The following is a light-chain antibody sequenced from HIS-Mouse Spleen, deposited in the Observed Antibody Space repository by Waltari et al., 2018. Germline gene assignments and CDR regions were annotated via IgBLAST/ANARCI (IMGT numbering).Light chain of an antibody. CDR2: RNN. CDR1: SSHIGSNY. J-gene: IGLJ3*02. CDR3: AAWDDSLSGWV. V-gene: IGLV1-47*01. Sequence: QSVLTQPPSASGTPGQRVTIPCSGSSSHIGSNYVYWYQQLPGTAPKLLIYRNNQRHSGVPDRFSGSKSGTSASLAISGLRSEDEADYYCAAWDDSLSGWVFGGGTKLTVL.